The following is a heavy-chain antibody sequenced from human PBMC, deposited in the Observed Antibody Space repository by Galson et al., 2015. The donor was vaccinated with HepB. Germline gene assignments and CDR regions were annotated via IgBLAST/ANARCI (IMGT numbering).Heavy chain of an antibody. V-gene: IGHV3-21*01. Sequence: LRLSCAASGFTFSTYSMNWVRRAPGKGLEWVSCIGTTRSNIYYADSVKGRFTISRDNAKNSLYLQMNSLRVDDTAIYYCARDFGAFGSGYGMDVWGQGTTVTVSS. CDR1: GFTFSTYS. CDR3: ARDFGAFGSGYGMDV. CDR2: IGTTRSNI. J-gene: IGHJ6*02. D-gene: IGHD3-10*01.